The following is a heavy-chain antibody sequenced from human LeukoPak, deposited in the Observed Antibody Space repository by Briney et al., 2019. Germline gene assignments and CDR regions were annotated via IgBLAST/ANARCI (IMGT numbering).Heavy chain of an antibody. CDR1: GYTFTDYY. V-gene: IGHV1-2*02. D-gene: IGHD1-14*01. Sequence: EASVKVSCKASGYTFTDYYMNWVRQAPGQGLEWMGWIHPNSGGIKYAQKFQGRVTMTRDTSISTAYMELSGLTSDDTAVYYCGRKSANRKTSEFDYWGQGTLVTVSS. CDR3: GRKSANRKTSEFDY. J-gene: IGHJ4*02. CDR2: IHPNSGGI.